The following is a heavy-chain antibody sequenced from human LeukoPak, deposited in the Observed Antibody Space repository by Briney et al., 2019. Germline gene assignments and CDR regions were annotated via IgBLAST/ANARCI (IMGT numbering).Heavy chain of an antibody. CDR1: RYTFTGYY. V-gene: IGHV1-2*02. Sequence: ASVKVSCKASRYTFTGYYMHWVRQAPGQGLEWMGWINPNSGVTDYAQNFQGRVTMTRDTSISTAYVELRRLRSDDTAVYYCARGTGEVYTYGRYYFDYWGQGTLVTVSS. J-gene: IGHJ4*02. CDR2: INPNSGVT. D-gene: IGHD5-18*01. CDR3: ARGTGEVYTYGRYYFDY.